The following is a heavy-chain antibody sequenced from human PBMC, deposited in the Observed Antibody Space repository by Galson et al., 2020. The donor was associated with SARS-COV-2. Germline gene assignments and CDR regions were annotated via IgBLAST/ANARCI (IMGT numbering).Heavy chain of an antibody. J-gene: IGHJ4*02. CDR2: ISYSSGST. CDR3: ARESPYYSDAIGYFY. V-gene: IGHV4-59*01. CDR1: GGSMSTYY. D-gene: IGHD3-22*01. Sequence: SETLSLTCTVSGGSMSTYYWTWIRQSPGKGLEWIGYISYSSGSTIYNPSLKSRVTISVDTSKNQFSLKVSSVTAADTAVYYCARESPYYSDAIGYFYWGQGTLVTVSS.